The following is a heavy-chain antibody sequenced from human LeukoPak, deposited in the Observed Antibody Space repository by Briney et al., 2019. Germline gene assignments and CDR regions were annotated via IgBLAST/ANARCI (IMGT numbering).Heavy chain of an antibody. CDR1: GFTFSSYG. CDR2: ISYDGSNK. D-gene: IGHD1-1*01. CDR3: ANHETNAFDI. J-gene: IGHJ3*02. Sequence: GGSLRLSCAASGFTFSSYGMHWVRQAPGKGLEWVAVISYDGSNKYYADSVKGRFTISRDNSKNTLYLQMNSLRIADTAVYYCANHETNAFDIWGQGTMVTVSS. V-gene: IGHV3-30*18.